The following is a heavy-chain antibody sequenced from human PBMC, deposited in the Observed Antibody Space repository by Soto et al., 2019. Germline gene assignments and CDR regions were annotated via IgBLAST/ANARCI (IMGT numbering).Heavy chain of an antibody. CDR1: GGTFSSYA. V-gene: IGHV1-69*06. Sequence: QVQLVQSGAEVKKPGSSVKVSCKASGGTFSSYAISWVRQAPGQGLEWMGGIIPIFGTANYAQKFQGRVTITADKSTSTAYMELSSLGSEDTAVYYCAREVTGVGATATYFDYWGQGTLVTVSS. D-gene: IGHD1-26*01. J-gene: IGHJ4*02. CDR3: AREVTGVGATATYFDY. CDR2: IIPIFGTA.